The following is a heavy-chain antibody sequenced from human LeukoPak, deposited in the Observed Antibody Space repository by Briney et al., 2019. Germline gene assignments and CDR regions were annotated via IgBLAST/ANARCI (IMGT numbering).Heavy chain of an antibody. V-gene: IGHV1-2*02. CDR1: GYTFTGYH. CDR2: INPNSGGT. J-gene: IGHJ4*02. CDR3: ARGKDGSGSYPLPDY. D-gene: IGHD3-10*01. Sequence: GASVKVSCKASGYTFTGYHMHWVRQAPGQGLEWMGWINPNSGGTNYAQKFQGRVTMTRDTSISTAYMELSRLRSDDTAVYYCARGKDGSGSYPLPDYWGQGTLVTVSS.